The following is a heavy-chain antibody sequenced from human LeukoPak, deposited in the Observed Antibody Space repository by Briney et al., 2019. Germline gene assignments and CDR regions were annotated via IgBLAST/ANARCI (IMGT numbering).Heavy chain of an antibody. V-gene: IGHV4-34*01. Sequence: SETLSLTCAVYGGSFSGYYWSWIRQPPGKGLEWIGEINHSGSTNYNPSLKSRVTISVDTSKNQFSLKLSSVTAADTAVYYCATLGEEPSSGHLFDYGARGPRVPVP. CDR1: GGSFSGYY. CDR3: ATLGEEPSSGHLFDY. CDR2: INHSGST. J-gene: IGHJ4*02. D-gene: IGHD3-22*01.